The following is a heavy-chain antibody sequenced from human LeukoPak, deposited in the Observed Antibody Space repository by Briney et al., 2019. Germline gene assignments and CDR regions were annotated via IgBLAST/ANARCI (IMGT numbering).Heavy chain of an antibody. Sequence: SETLSLTCTVSGGSISSYYWSWIRQPPGKGLEWIGYIYYSGSTNYNPSLKSRVTISVDTSKNQFSLKLSSVTAADTAVYYCARDHDSSGYIDYWGQGTLVTVSS. CDR2: IYYSGST. CDR3: ARDHDSSGYIDY. V-gene: IGHV4-59*01. D-gene: IGHD3-22*01. J-gene: IGHJ4*02. CDR1: GGSISSYY.